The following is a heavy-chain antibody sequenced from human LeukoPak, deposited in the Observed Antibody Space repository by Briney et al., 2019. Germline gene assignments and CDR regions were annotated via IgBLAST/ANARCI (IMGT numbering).Heavy chain of an antibody. D-gene: IGHD3-22*01. CDR1: GGSFSGYY. CDR3: ARKPGYYYDSSGYADY. V-gene: IGHV4-34*01. J-gene: IGHJ4*02. Sequence: SETLSLTCAVYGGSFSGYYWSWIRQPPGKGLEWIGEINHSGSTNYNPSLKSRVTISVDTSKNQFSLKPSSVTAADTAVYYCARKPGYYYDSSGYADYWGQGTLVTVSS. CDR2: INHSGST.